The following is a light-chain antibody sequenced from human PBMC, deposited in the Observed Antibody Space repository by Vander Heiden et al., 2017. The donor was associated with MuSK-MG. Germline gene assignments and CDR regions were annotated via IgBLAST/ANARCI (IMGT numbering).Light chain of an antibody. CDR2: QDS. V-gene: IGLV3-1*01. Sequence: SYELTQPPSVSVSPGQTASITCSGDTLGDKYACWYQQKTGPSPVLVIYQDSKRPSGIPERFSGSNSGNTATLTISGTQAMDEADYYCQAWDSSTAGVVFCGGTKLTVL. J-gene: IGLJ2*01. CDR3: QAWDSSTAGVV. CDR1: TLGDKY.